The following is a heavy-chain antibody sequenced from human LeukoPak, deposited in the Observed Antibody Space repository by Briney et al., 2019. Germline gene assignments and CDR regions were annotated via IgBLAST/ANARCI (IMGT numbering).Heavy chain of an antibody. CDR2: INPNTGGT. CDR3: ARGLRDSSGY. J-gene: IGHJ4*02. CDR1: GYRFIDYY. D-gene: IGHD3-10*01. V-gene: IGHV1-2*02. Sequence: GGSVKVSCKTSGYRFIDYYIHWVRQAPGPGLEWMGWINPNTGGTNFAQKFQGRVAMTRDTSISTAYMELSRLGSDDTAIYYCARGLRDSSGYWGQGTPVTISS.